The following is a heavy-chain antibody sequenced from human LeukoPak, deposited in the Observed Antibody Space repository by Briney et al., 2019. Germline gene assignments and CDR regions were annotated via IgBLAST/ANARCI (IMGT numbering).Heavy chain of an antibody. CDR2: IYYSGST. CDR3: ARGAPQLWFDY. V-gene: IGHV4-59*01. Sequence: SETLSLTCTVSGGSIISYYWSWIRQPPGKGLEWIGYIYYSGSTIYNPSLKSRVTISVDTSKSQFSLNLSSVTAADTAVYYCARGAPQLWFDYWGQGALVTVSS. CDR1: GGSIISYY. D-gene: IGHD5-18*01. J-gene: IGHJ4*02.